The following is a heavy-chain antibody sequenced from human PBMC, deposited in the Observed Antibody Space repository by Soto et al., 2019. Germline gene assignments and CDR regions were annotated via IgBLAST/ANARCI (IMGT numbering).Heavy chain of an antibody. J-gene: IGHJ4*02. CDR3: AGGGYFDWADY. V-gene: IGHV4-59*01. Sequence: SETLSLTCTVSGGSISSYYWSWIRQPPGKGLEWIGYIYYSGSTNYNPSLKSRVTISVDTSKNQFSLKLSSVTAADTAVYYCAGGGYFDWADYWGQGTLVTVSS. CDR2: IYYSGST. D-gene: IGHD3-9*01. CDR1: GGSISSYY.